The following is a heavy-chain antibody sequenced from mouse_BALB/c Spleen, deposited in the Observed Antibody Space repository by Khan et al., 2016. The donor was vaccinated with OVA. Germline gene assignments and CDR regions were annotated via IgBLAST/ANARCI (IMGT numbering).Heavy chain of an antibody. CDR2: VNPNNGGT. CDR3: AIYHGYFDV. J-gene: IGHJ1*01. Sequence: VHVKQSGPDLVKPGASMKISCKASGYSFTGYYIHWVKQSHGKSLEWIGRVNPNNGGTSYNQKFKGKAILTVDKSSNTAYMELRSLTSEDSAVYSCAIYHGYFDVWGAGTTVTVSS. D-gene: IGHD1-1*01. CDR1: GYSFTGYY. V-gene: IGHV1-26*01.